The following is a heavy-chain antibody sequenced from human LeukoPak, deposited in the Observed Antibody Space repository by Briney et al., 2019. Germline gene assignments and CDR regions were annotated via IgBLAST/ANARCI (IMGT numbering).Heavy chain of an antibody. CDR1: GGTLSSYA. D-gene: IGHD2-2*01. CDR3: ARADRTSCGDY. V-gene: IGHV1-69*04. CDR2: IIPILGIA. J-gene: IGHJ4*02. Sequence: ASVKVSCKASGGTLSSYAISWVRQAPGQGLEWMGRIIPILGIANYAQKFQGRVTITADESTSTAYMELSSLRSEDTAVYYCARADRTSCGDYWGQGTLVTVSS.